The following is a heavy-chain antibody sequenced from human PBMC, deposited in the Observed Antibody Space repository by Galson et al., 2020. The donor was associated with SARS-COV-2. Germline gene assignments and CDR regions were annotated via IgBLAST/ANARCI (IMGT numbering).Heavy chain of an antibody. D-gene: IGHD2-8*01. CDR1: GLSLSTRGMC. CDR2: IHCVDDK. J-gene: IGHJ5*02. Sequence: ESGPPLVKPTQTFTLTCTFSGLSLSTRGMCVRWIRQSPGKALEWLARIHCVDDKYYNISLKTRLTISKDTSKNQVVLTMTNMDPVDTATYYCARTAGIGFCTTTDCLKRGWFDPWGQGTLVTVSS. CDR3: ARTAGIGFCTTTDCLKRGWFDP. V-gene: IGHV2-70*11.